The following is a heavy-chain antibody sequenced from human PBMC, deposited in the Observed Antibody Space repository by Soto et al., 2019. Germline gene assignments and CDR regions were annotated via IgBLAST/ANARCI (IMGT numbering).Heavy chain of an antibody. Sequence: SVKVSCKASGGTFSSYAISWVRQAPGQGLEWMGGIIPIFGTANYAQKFQGRVTITADESTSTAYMELSSLRSEDTAVYYCARDQLGRYNWNYMGAFDIWGQGTMVTVSS. J-gene: IGHJ3*02. V-gene: IGHV1-69*13. CDR3: ARDQLGRYNWNYMGAFDI. D-gene: IGHD1-7*01. CDR2: IIPIFGTA. CDR1: GGTFSSYA.